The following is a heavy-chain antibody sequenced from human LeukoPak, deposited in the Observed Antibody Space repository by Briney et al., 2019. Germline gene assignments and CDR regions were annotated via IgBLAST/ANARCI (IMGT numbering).Heavy chain of an antibody. CDR1: GFTFSYYA. CDR3: ARETPGQGFDY. V-gene: IGHV3-30*04. CDR2: ISFDGNKK. J-gene: IGHJ4*02. Sequence: GGSLRLSCAASGFTFSYYALHWVRQAPGKGLEWVALISFDGNKKFYTDSVKGRFTISRDTSKNILYLQMNTLRGEDTAVYYCARETPGQGFDYWGQGTLVTVSS.